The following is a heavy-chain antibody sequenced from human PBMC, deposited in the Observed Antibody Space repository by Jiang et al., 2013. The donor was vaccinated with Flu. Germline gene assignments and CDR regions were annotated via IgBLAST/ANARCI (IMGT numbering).Heavy chain of an antibody. CDR3: ARLVGGSVDS. CDR1: GDSVSSNSAA. V-gene: IGHV6-1*01. D-gene: IGHD1-26*01. CDR2: TYYRSRWYN. J-gene: IGHJ4*02. Sequence: QTLSLTCAISGDSVSSNSAAWNWIRQSPSRGLEWLGRTYYRSRWYNGYAASVKGRISINPDTSKNQFSLQLNSVTPEDTAIYYCARLVGGSVDSWGQGTLVTVSS.